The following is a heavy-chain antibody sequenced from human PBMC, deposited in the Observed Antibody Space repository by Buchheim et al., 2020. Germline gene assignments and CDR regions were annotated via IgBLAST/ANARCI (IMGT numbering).Heavy chain of an antibody. J-gene: IGHJ5*02. V-gene: IGHV4-61*02. Sequence: QVQLQESGPGLVKPSQTLSLTCTVSGGSISSGSYYWSWIRQPAGKGLEWIGRIYTSGSTNYNPSLKSRVTISVDTSKNQFSLKLSSVTAADTAVYYCARMYGDRFDPWRQGTL. CDR3: ARMYGDRFDP. CDR1: GGSISSGSYY. D-gene: IGHD4-17*01. CDR2: IYTSGST.